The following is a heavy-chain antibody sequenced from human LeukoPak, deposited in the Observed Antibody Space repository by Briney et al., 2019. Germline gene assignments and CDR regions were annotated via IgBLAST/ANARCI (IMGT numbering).Heavy chain of an antibody. V-gene: IGHV3-21*01. CDR3: ARGQRELY. Sequence: GGSLRLSCAAYGFTFSSYSMNLVRQAPGKGLEWVSSISSSSSYIYYADSVKGRFTISRDNAKNSLYLQMNSLRVEDTAVYYCARGQRELYWGQGSLVTVSS. CDR1: GFTFSSYS. D-gene: IGHD1-7*01. J-gene: IGHJ4*02. CDR2: ISSSSSYI.